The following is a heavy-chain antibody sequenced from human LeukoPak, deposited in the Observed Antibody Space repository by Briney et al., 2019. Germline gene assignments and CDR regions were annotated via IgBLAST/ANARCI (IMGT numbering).Heavy chain of an antibody. Sequence: GGSLRLSCAPSGFIFRSYAMHWVSQAPGKGPEWVAVISYDGSNKYYADSVKGRFTVSRDNSKNTLYMEMNSLRAEDTAVYYCARGAEYYYGSGSIDYWGQGTLVTVSS. CDR3: ARGAEYYYGSGSIDY. CDR2: ISYDGSNK. J-gene: IGHJ4*02. CDR1: GFIFRSYA. D-gene: IGHD3-10*01. V-gene: IGHV3-30-3*01.